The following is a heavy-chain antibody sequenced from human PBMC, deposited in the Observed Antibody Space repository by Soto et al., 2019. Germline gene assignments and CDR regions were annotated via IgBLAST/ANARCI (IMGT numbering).Heavy chain of an antibody. D-gene: IGHD2-15*01. Sequence: QVQLQESGPGLVKPSQTLSLTCTVSGGSISSGGYYWSWIRQHPGKGLEWIGYIYYSGSTYYNPSLKSRVTISVDTSKNQLSLKLSSVTAADTAVYYCARDRTKYCSGGSCSNWFDPWGQGTLVTVSS. V-gene: IGHV4-31*03. CDR1: GGSISSGGYY. CDR2: IYYSGST. CDR3: ARDRTKYCSGGSCSNWFDP. J-gene: IGHJ5*02.